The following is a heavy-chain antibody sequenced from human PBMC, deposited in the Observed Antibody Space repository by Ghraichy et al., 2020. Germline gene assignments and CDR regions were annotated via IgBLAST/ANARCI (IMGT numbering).Heavy chain of an antibody. CDR2: IFPGDSDT. D-gene: IGHD1-1*01. J-gene: IGHJ4*02. CDR1: GYTLSGYW. V-gene: IGHV5-51*01. CDR3: VRQGTWNFDY. Sequence: GESLNISCKGSGYTLSGYWIAWVRQMPGKGLEWMGIIFPGDSDTRYSPAFQGQVTISADKSISTAFLQWSSLKASDTAIYYCVRQGTWNFDYWGQGTLVTVSS.